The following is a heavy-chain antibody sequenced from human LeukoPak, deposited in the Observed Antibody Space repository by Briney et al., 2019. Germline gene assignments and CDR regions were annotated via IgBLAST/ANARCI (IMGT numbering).Heavy chain of an antibody. CDR3: ARSRTTFYDFWSGYSVGY. D-gene: IGHD3-3*01. Sequence: ASVKVSCKASGYTFTGYYMHWVRQAPGQGLEWMGRINPNSGGTNHAQKFQGRVTMTRDTSISTAYMELSRLRSDDTAVYYCARSRTTFYDFWSGYSVGYWGQGTLVTVSS. J-gene: IGHJ4*02. V-gene: IGHV1-2*06. CDR1: GYTFTGYY. CDR2: INPNSGGT.